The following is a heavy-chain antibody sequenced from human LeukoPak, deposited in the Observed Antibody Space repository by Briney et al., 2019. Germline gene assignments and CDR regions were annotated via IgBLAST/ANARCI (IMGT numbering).Heavy chain of an antibody. Sequence: SVKVSCKASGGTFSSYAISWVRQAPGQGLEWMGGIIPIFGTANYAQKFQGRVTITADESTSTAYMELSSLRSEDTAVYYCARVRKVITTRLMYYFDYWGQGTLVTVSS. V-gene: IGHV1-69*13. D-gene: IGHD3-22*01. CDR1: GGTFSSYA. J-gene: IGHJ4*02. CDR2: IIPIFGTA. CDR3: ARVRKVITTRLMYYFDY.